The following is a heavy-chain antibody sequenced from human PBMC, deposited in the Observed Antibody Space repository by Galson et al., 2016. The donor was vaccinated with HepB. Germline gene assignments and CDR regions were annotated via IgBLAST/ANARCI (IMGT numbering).Heavy chain of an antibody. Sequence: ETLTLTCAVYGGSFSGYYWSWIRQPPGKGLEWIGEINQSGSTNYNPSLKSRVTISVDTSKNQFSLKLSSVTAADTAVYYCARGRNDFVWGSYRFGWFDPWGQGTLVTVSS. J-gene: IGHJ5*02. CDR3: ARGRNDFVWGSYRFGWFDP. V-gene: IGHV4-34*01. D-gene: IGHD3-16*02. CDR1: GGSFSGYY. CDR2: INQSGST.